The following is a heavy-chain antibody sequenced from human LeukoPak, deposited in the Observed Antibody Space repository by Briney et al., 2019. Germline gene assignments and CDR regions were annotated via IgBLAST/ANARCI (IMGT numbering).Heavy chain of an antibody. CDR2: IYYSGST. V-gene: IGHV4-39*07. J-gene: IGHJ4*02. Sequence: PSETLSLTCTVSGGPISSSSYYWGWIRQPPGKGLEWIGSIYYSGSTYYNPSLKSRVAISVDTSKNQFSLKLSSVTAADTAVYYCARDRSAPFDYWGQGTLVTVSS. CDR3: ARDRSAPFDY. CDR1: GGPISSSSYY.